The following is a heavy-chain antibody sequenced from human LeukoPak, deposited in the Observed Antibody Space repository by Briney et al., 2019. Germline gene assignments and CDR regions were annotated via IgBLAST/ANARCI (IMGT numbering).Heavy chain of an antibody. CDR3: ARARSRLVRYDAFDI. Sequence: SVNVSCKASGCTFSSYTISWVRQAPGQGREWMGRIIPILGLANYAQQFQGRGTITEDKSTSTAYMELSSLRSEDTAVYYCARARSRLVRYDAFDIWGQGTMVTVSS. CDR2: IIPILGLA. V-gene: IGHV1-69*02. CDR1: GCTFSSYT. D-gene: IGHD3-10*01. J-gene: IGHJ3*02.